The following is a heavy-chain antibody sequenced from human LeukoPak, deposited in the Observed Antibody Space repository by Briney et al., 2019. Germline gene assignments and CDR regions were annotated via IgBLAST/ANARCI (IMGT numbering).Heavy chain of an antibody. CDR3: ARDRSEYYGSGSYLDY. CDR1: GYTFTSYY. J-gene: IGHJ4*02. D-gene: IGHD3-10*01. CDR2: INPSGGST. Sequence: ASVKVSCKASGYTFTSYYMHWVRQAPGQGLEWMGIINPSGGSTSYAQKFQGRVTMTRDMSTSTVYMELSSLRSEDTAVYYCARDRSEYYGSGSYLDYWGQGTLVTVSS. V-gene: IGHV1-46*01.